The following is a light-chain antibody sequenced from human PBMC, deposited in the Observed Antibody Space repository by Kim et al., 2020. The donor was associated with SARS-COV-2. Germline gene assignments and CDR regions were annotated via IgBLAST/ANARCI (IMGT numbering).Light chain of an antibody. Sequence: EIVLTQSPGTLSLSPGERATLSCRASQSVTSNYLAWYQQKPGQAPRLLIYGASNMATGIPDRFSGSGSGTDFNLTISRLEPEDFAVYYCQQYGSSPFTFGPGTKVDIK. CDR1: QSVTSNY. V-gene: IGKV3-20*01. CDR2: GAS. CDR3: QQYGSSPFT. J-gene: IGKJ3*01.